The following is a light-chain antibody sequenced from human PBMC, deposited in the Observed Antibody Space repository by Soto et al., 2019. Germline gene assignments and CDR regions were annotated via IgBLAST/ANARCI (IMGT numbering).Light chain of an antibody. J-gene: IGKJ1*01. V-gene: IGKV2-28*01. Sequence: DIVMTQSPLSLPVTPGEPASISCRSSQSLLHSKGYNYLDWYLQKPGQSPHLLIFLSSTRASGVPDRFSGSGSGTDFTLKISRVEVEDVGVYYCMQALQTPWTFGQGTKVEI. CDR1: QSLLHSKGYNY. CDR3: MQALQTPWT. CDR2: LSS.